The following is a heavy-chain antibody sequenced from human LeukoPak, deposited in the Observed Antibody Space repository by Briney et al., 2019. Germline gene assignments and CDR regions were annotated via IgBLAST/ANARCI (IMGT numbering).Heavy chain of an antibody. CDR2: IYYSGST. CDR1: GGSISSYY. D-gene: IGHD1-26*01. V-gene: IGHV4-59*08. J-gene: IGHJ4*02. Sequence: SETLSLTCTVSGGSISSYYWSWIRQPPGKGLEWIGYIYYSGSTNYNPSLKSRVTISVDTSKNQFSLNLSSVIAADTAVYYCARQVVGAPFDNWGQGTLVTVSS. CDR3: ARQVVGAPFDN.